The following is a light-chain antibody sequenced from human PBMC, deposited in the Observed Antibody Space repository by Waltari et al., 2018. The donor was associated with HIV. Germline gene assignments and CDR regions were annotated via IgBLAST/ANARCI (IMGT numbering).Light chain of an antibody. V-gene: IGLV3-25*03. CDR1: TLPKQY. Sequence: SYGLTQPPSVSVSPGQTATLTCPGDTLPKQYGYWYQQKPGHAPVMVIYKDRERPSGIPERFSGSSSATTATLTISGVQPEDEADYYCQSSDISGNYWVLGGGTKLTVL. J-gene: IGLJ2*01. CDR3: QSSDISGNYWV. CDR2: KDR.